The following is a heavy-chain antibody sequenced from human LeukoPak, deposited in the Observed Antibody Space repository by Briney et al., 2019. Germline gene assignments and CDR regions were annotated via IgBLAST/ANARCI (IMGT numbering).Heavy chain of an antibody. CDR2: ISWNSGSI. V-gene: IGHV3-9*01. D-gene: IGHD5-24*01. J-gene: IGHJ4*02. CDR3: AKDARRDGYNSFLQKMAYFDY. Sequence: PGGSLRLSCAASGFTFDDYAMHWVRQAPGKGLEWDSGISWNSGSIGYADSVKGRFTISRDNAKNSLYLQMNSLRAEDTALYYCAKDARRDGYNSFLQKMAYFDYWGQGTLVTVSS. CDR1: GFTFDDYA.